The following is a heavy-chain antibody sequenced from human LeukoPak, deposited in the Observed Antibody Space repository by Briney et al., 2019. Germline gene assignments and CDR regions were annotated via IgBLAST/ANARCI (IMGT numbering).Heavy chain of an antibody. CDR2: IYYSGST. D-gene: IGHD3-10*01. Sequence: SETLSLTCTVSGGSISSGGYYWSWIRQHPGKGLEWIGYIYYSGSTYYNPSLKSRVTISVDTSKNQFSLKLSSVTAANTAVYYCARAYPLAPRFGEPYNWFDPWGQGTLVTVSS. J-gene: IGHJ5*02. CDR3: ARAYPLAPRFGEPYNWFDP. CDR1: GGSISSGGYY. V-gene: IGHV4-31*03.